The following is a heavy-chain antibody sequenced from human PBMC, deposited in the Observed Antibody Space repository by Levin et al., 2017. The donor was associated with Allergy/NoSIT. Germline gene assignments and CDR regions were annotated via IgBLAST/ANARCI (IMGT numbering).Heavy chain of an antibody. J-gene: IGHJ5*02. CDR1: GFTFSSYA. Sequence: PGGSLRLSCAASGFTFSSYAMHWVRQAPGKGLEWVAVISYDGSNKYYADSVKGRFTISRDNSKNTLYLQMNSLRAEDTAVYYCARGGPMVRGVIANWFDPWGQGTLVTVSS. D-gene: IGHD3-10*01. CDR3: ARGGPMVRGVIANWFDP. CDR2: ISYDGSNK. V-gene: IGHV3-30-3*01.